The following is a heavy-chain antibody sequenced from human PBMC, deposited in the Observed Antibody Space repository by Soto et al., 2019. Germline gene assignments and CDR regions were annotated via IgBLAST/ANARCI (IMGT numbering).Heavy chain of an antibody. J-gene: IGHJ3*02. CDR1: GGAFSTYV. CDR3: ASEEVYGGSHSGAFDI. Sequence: QVQLVQSGPEVKKPGSSVKVSCKASGGAFSTYVISWVRQAPGQGLEWMGGIIVFSGTPNSAQKFQGRVTISSDEATTTAYTELSSLRSGDTAVYYFASEEVYGGSHSGAFDIWGQATLVTVSS. V-gene: IGHV1-69*01. CDR2: IIVFSGTP. D-gene: IGHD1-26*01.